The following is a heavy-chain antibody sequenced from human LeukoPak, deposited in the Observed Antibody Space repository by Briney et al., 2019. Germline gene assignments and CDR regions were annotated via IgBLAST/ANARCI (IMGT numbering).Heavy chain of an antibody. CDR3: ARSTNRGYSGYDSRSFDY. CDR2: INSDGSST. J-gene: IGHJ4*02. CDR1: GFTFSSYW. Sequence: PGGSLRLSCAASGFTFSSYWMHWVRQAPGKGLVWVSRINSDGSSTSYADSVKGRFTISRDNAKNTLYLQMNSLRAEDTAVYYCARSTNRGYSGYDSRSFDYWGQGTLVTVSS. D-gene: IGHD5-12*01. V-gene: IGHV3-74*01.